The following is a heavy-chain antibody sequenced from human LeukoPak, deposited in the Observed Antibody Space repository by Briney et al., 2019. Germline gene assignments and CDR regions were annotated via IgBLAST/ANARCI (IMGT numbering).Heavy chain of an antibody. CDR1: GFTLTNYW. V-gene: IGHV3-7*04. CDR2: IKKDGSEQ. CDR3: ARGYDSSGYTYYIDH. J-gene: IGHJ4*02. D-gene: IGHD3-22*01. Sequence: PGGSLRLSCAASGFTLTNYWMSWVRQAPGKGLEWVANIKKDGSEQYYMDSVKGRFSISRDNAKNSLYMQLNSLRAEDTAVYYCARGYDSSGYTYYIDHWGQGTLVTVSS.